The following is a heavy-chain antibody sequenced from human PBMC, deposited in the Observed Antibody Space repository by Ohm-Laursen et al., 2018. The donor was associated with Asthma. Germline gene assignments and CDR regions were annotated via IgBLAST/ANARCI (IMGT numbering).Heavy chain of an antibody. D-gene: IGHD2-21*02. CDR3: ARRDFSGGDPDAAFDI. Sequence: GSLRLSCTASGFTFSGYWMQWVRQAPGKGLVWVSRINSDGSSTTYADSVRGRFTISRDNAKNTLYLQINSLRAEDTAVYFCARRDFSGGDPDAAFDIWGQGTMVTVSS. J-gene: IGHJ3*02. CDR1: GFTFSGYW. V-gene: IGHV3-74*01. CDR2: INSDGSST.